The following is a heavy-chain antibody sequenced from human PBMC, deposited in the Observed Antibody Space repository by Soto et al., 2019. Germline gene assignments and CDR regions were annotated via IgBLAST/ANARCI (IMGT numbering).Heavy chain of an antibody. J-gene: IGHJ6*02. Sequence: GASVKVSCKASGYTFTNYDINWVRQATGQGLEWMGWMNPYNGNTGYAQKFQGRVTMTRNTSIRTAYMELSSLRSEDTAVYYCARATGSYYDYYYSGMDVWGQGTTVTVSS. V-gene: IGHV1-8*01. CDR1: GYTFTNYD. D-gene: IGHD3-10*01. CDR3: ARATGSYYDYYYSGMDV. CDR2: MNPYNGNT.